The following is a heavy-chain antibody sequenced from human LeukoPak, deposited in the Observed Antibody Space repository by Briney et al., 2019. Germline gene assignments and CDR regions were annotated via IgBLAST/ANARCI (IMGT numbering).Heavy chain of an antibody. J-gene: IGHJ4*02. Sequence: GGSLRLSCAATGFTFSDAWVSWVRQAPGKGPEWLGRVKNKTDGGTTDHAAPVKGRFTLARDDSKNTLYLEMNSLKTDDTAFYCCTLGGHYFGSWGQGTLVTVSS. D-gene: IGHD3-10*01. CDR2: VKNKTDGGTT. CDR3: TLGGHYFGS. CDR1: GFTFSDAW. V-gene: IGHV3-15*01.